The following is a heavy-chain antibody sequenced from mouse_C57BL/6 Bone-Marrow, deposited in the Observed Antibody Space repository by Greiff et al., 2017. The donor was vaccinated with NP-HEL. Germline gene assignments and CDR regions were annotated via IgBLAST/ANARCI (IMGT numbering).Heavy chain of an antibody. D-gene: IGHD1-1*01. CDR2: INPNNGGT. CDR1: GYTFTDYY. V-gene: IGHV1-26*01. J-gene: IGHJ4*01. Sequence: VQLKQSGPELVKPGASVKISCKASGYTFTDYYMNWVKQSHGKSLEWIGDINPNNGGTSYNQKFKGKATLTVDKSSGTAYMELRSLTSEDSAVYYCARQGYGSDYYAMDYWGQGTSVTVSS. CDR3: ARQGYGSDYYAMDY.